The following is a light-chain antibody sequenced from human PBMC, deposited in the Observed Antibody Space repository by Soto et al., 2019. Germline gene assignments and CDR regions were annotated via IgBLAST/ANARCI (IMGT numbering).Light chain of an antibody. CDR1: QSISKY. Sequence: DIQMTQSASSLSASVGDRVTITCRASQSISKYLNWYQQKPGKAPRLLIYDAYNLQTGVPSRFSGSKSGTDFTLTINALQPEDFGTYFCQQYDSLPLTFGGGTKVDIK. J-gene: IGKJ4*01. V-gene: IGKV1-33*01. CDR2: DAY. CDR3: QQYDSLPLT.